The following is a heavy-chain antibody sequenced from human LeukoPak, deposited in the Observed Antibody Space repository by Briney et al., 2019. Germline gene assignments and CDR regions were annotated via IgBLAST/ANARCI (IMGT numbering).Heavy chain of an antibody. J-gene: IGHJ4*02. CDR3: ARAEKMAGYLPNY. D-gene: IGHD3-9*01. V-gene: IGHV4-39*07. CDR2: IYCGST. Sequence: SETLSLTCTVSGGSISSISYYWGWIRQPPGKGLEWIGHIYCGSTFYNPSLKSRVTISVDTSKNQFSLKLSSVTAADTAVYYCARAEKMAGYLPNYWGQGTLVTVSS. CDR1: GGSISSISYY.